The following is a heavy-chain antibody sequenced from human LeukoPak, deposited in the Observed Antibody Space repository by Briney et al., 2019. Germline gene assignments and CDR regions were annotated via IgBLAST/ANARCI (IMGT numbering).Heavy chain of an antibody. CDR3: TRDNHYDTSDKPLTAFDI. V-gene: IGHV3-30-3*01. D-gene: IGHD3-22*01. CDR2: ISKDGNNK. CDR1: GFTFNKYA. Sequence: GRSLRLSCAASGFTFNKYAMHWARQARGKGLELVALISKDGNNKYYADSVQGRFSISRDNSKNTLYLQMNSLRAEDTALYYCTRDNHYDTSDKPLTAFDIWGQGTMVTVSS. J-gene: IGHJ3*02.